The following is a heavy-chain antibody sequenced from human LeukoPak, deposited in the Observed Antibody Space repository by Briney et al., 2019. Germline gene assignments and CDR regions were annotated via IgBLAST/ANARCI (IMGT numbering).Heavy chain of an antibody. D-gene: IGHD4-17*01. CDR2: ISSSGNTI. CDR1: GFTFSSYE. V-gene: IGHV3-48*03. J-gene: IGHJ3*02. CDR3: ARDRADYVGAFDI. Sequence: GGSLRLSCAASGFTFSSYEMNWVRQAPGKGLEWVSYISSSGNTIYYADSVKGRFTNSRDNANNSLYLQMNSLKAEDTAVYYCARDRADYVGAFDIWGQGTMVTVSS.